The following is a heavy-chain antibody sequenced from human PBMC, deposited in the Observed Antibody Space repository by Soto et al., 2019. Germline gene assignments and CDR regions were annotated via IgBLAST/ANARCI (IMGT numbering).Heavy chain of an antibody. CDR2: IDPSDSYP. Sequence: ESLKICGQDSGCNLTRYWISVVRQMPGKGLEWMGRIDPSDSYPNYSPSFQGHVTISADKSISTAYLQWSSLKASDTAMYSCASGPGPSYYYGMDVWGKGTTLTVSS. V-gene: IGHV5-10-1*01. CDR1: GCNLTRYW. J-gene: IGHJ6*04. CDR3: ASGPGPSYYYGMDV. D-gene: IGHD2-2*01.